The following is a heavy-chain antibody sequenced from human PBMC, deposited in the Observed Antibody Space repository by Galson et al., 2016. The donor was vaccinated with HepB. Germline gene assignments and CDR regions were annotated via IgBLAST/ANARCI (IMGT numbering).Heavy chain of an antibody. J-gene: IGHJ1*01. V-gene: IGHV7-4-1*02. CDR1: GYTFSTYA. Sequence: SVKVSCKASGYTFSTYAMYWVRQAPGQGLEWMGWINTNTGNPTYVQGFTGRFVFSLDTSVSTAYLQISSLKAEDTAVYYCARDYGSGSYYRVQHWGQGTLLTVSS. CDR2: INTNTGNP. CDR3: ARDYGSGSYYRVQH. D-gene: IGHD3-10*01.